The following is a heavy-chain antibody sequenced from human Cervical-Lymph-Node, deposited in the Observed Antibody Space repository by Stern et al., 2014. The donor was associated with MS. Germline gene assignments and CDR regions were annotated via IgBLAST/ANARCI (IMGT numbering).Heavy chain of an antibody. D-gene: IGHD1-1*01. J-gene: IGHJ6*02. CDR3: ARELSGMYGMDV. CDR2: IYYSGAT. V-gene: IGHV4-31*03. Sequence: QVQLQESGPGLVKPSQTLSLTCTVSGGSINNGDYYWSWVRQHPGKGLEWLGYIYYSGATYYHPSLKGRLTISVDTSKRHFSLKLTSVTAADTAVYYCARELSGMYGMDVWGQGTTVTVSS. CDR1: GGSINNGDYY.